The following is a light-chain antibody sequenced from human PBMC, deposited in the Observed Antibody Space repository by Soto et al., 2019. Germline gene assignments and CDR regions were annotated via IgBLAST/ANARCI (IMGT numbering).Light chain of an antibody. CDR2: DAS. J-gene: IGKJ4*01. V-gene: IGKV1-33*01. CDR3: QQYDNLPT. Sequence: DIQMTQSPSSLSASVGDRVTITCQASQDISNYLNWYQQKPGKAPKLLIYDASNLETGVPSRFSGSGSGTDFTFTISCLQPEDIATYYCQQYDNLPTFGGGTKVEIK. CDR1: QDISNY.